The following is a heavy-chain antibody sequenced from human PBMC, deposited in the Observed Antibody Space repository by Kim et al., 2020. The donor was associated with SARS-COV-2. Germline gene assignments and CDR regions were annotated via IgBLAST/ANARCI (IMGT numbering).Heavy chain of an antibody. J-gene: IGHJ4*02. CDR1: GFTFSRRA. Sequence: GGSLRLSCAASGFTFSRRAMSWVRQVPGKGLEWIASVNNNNNPYYADSVKSRFTVSRDITKDTLYLQMNSLRADDTALYYCAKDHPSSGWPTFDSWGQGTLVAVS. V-gene: IGHV3-23*05. CDR3: AKDHPSSGWPTFDS. D-gene: IGHD6-19*01. CDR2: VNNNNNP.